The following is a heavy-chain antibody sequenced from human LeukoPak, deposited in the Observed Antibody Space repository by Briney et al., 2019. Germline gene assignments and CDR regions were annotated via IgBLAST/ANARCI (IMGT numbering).Heavy chain of an antibody. V-gene: IGHV1-2*06. CDR1: GYTFTGYY. D-gene: IGHD3-10*01. CDR3: ARIGSGSYYHNWFDP. CDR2: INPNSGGT. J-gene: IGHJ5*02. Sequence: ASVKVSCKASGYTFTGYYMHWVRQAPGQGLEWMGRINPNSGGTNYAQKFQGRVTMTRDTSISTAYMELSRLRSGDTAVYYCARIGSGSYYHNWFDPWGQGTLVTVSS.